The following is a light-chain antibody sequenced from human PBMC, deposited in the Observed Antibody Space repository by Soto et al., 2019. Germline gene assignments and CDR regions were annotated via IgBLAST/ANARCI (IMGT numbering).Light chain of an antibody. V-gene: IGKV1-39*01. Sequence: DIQMTQSPSSLSASVGDRVTITCRASQSISSYLNWYQQKPGKAPKLLIYAASSLPSGVPSRFSGSGSGTDFTITISSLQPEDFTTYYCQQSYSTPYTFGQGIKLEIK. CDR3: QQSYSTPYT. CDR1: QSISSY. J-gene: IGKJ2*01. CDR2: AAS.